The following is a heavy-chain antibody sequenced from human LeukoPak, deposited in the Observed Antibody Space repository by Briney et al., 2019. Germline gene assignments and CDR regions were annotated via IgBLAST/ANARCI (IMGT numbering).Heavy chain of an antibody. Sequence: GASVKVSCKASGGTFSSYAISWVRQAPGQGLEWMGGIIPIFGTANYAQKFQGRVTITADESTSTAHMELSSLRSEDTAVYYCARGSGSYYTFDYWGQGTLVTVSS. V-gene: IGHV1-69*13. CDR3: ARGSGSYYTFDY. CDR2: IIPIFGTA. D-gene: IGHD1-26*01. J-gene: IGHJ4*02. CDR1: GGTFSSYA.